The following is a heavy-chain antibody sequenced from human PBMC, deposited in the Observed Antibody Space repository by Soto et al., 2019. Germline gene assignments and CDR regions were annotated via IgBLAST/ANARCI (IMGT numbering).Heavy chain of an antibody. CDR1: GGSISRGGYS. CDR2: IYHSGST. J-gene: IGHJ5*02. V-gene: IGHV4-30-2*01. D-gene: IGHD4-17*01. Sequence: LSLTCAVSGGSISRGGYSWSWIRQPPGKGLEWIGYIYHSGSTYYNPSLKSRVTISVDRSKNQFSLKLSSVTAADTAVYYCARVDHGDDGNWFDPWGQGTLVTVS. CDR3: ARVDHGDDGNWFDP.